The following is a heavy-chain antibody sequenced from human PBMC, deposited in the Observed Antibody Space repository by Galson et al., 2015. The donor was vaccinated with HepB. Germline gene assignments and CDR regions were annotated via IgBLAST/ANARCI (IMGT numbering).Heavy chain of an antibody. CDR2: IKSKTDGGTT. CDR3: TTEPEDTGYYYYMDV. D-gene: IGHD2-8*02. CDR1: GFTFSNAW. Sequence: LRLSCAASGFTFSNAWMSWVRQAPGKGLEWVGRIKSKTDGGTTDYAAPVKGRFTISRDDSKNTLYLQMNSLKTEDTAVYYCTTEPEDTGYYYYMDVWGKGTTVTVSS. J-gene: IGHJ6*03. V-gene: IGHV3-15*01.